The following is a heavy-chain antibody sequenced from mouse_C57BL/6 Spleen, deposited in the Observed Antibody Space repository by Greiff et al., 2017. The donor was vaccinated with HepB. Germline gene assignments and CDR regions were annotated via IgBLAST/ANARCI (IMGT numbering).Heavy chain of an antibody. V-gene: IGHV1-66*01. Sequence: VQLQQSGPELVKPGASVKISCKASGYSFTSYYIHWVKQRPGQGLEWIGWIYPGSGNTKYNEKFKGKATLTADTSSSTAYMQLSSLTSEDSAVYYCARWGLLPSDYWGQGTTLTVSS. D-gene: IGHD2-3*01. CDR3: ARWGLLPSDY. CDR2: IYPGSGNT. J-gene: IGHJ2*01. CDR1: GYSFTSYY.